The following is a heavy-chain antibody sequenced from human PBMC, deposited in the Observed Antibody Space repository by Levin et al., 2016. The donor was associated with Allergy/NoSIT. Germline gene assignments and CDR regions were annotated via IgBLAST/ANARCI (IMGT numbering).Heavy chain of an antibody. V-gene: IGHV3-23*01. CDR2: VIGGGTYT. CDR3: AKGAVAAAGADAFDI. J-gene: IGHJ3*02. Sequence: VRQAPGKGLEWVSCVIGGGTYTYYADSVKGRFTISRDNSKNTLDLQMNSLRVEDTALYYCAKGAVAAAGADAFDIWGQGTMVTVSS. D-gene: IGHD2-15*01.